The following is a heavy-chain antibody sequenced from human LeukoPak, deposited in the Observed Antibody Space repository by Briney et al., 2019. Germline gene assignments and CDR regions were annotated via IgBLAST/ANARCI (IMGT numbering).Heavy chain of an antibody. Sequence: GGSLRLSCAASGFTFSGSAMHWVRQAPGKGLEWVSGISWNSGSIGYADSVKGRFTISRDNAKNSLYLQMNSLRPEDTALYYCAKAIITMIRGVIAPYFDYWGQGTLVTVSS. CDR2: ISWNSGSI. CDR1: GFTFSGSA. V-gene: IGHV3-9*01. J-gene: IGHJ4*02. CDR3: AKAIITMIRGVIAPYFDY. D-gene: IGHD3-10*01.